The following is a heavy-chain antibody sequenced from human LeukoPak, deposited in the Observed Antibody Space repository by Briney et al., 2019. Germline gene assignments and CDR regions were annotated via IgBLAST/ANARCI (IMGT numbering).Heavy chain of an antibody. V-gene: IGHV3-30*04. CDR3: ARDLAMAAAARKDRAGFDY. D-gene: IGHD6-13*01. CDR2: ISYDGSNK. Sequence: GGSLRLSCAASGFTFSSYAMHWVRQAPGKGLEWVAVISYDGSNKYYADSVKGRFTISRDNSKNTLYLKMNSLRAEDTAVYYCARDLAMAAAARKDRAGFDYWGQGTLVTVSS. J-gene: IGHJ4*02. CDR1: GFTFSSYA.